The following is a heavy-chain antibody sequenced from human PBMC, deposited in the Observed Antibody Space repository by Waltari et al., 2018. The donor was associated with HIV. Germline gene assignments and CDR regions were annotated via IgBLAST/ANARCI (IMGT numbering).Heavy chain of an antibody. J-gene: IGHJ4*02. Sequence: QVQLVESGGGVVQPGTSLRLSCGASGCTFRDYGLHWVRQAPGKGLEWVAVISYDGNNRNHADSVKGRFSISRDNSKNTLYLQMNSLRVEDTAVYYCARGMGYGGSAEGFDYWGQGTLVTVSS. CDR3: ARGMGYGGSAEGFDY. D-gene: IGHD5-18*01. CDR2: ISYDGNNR. CDR1: GCTFRDYG. V-gene: IGHV3-30-3*01.